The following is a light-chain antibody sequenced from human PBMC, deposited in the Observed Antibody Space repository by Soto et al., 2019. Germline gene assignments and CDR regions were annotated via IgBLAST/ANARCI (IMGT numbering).Light chain of an antibody. CDR3: LKASSFTIT. CDR2: AES. Sequence: IQMTQSPSAVSSSIGNRVTITCRTSQSITSQGTSSWLAWYQQKPGQAPKLIIYAESYLISGVPERVSGRGSGKDLNLTISRLKPEDFATYYCLKASSFTITFGQGTRLEIK. CDR1: QSITSQGTSSW. V-gene: IGKV1-12*01. J-gene: IGKJ5*01.